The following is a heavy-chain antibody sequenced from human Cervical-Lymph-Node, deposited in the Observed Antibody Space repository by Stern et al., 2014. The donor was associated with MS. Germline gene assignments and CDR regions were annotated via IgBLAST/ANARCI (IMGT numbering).Heavy chain of an antibody. V-gene: IGHV4-39*01. CDR3: ARVHVPYYFDY. CDR1: GGSISSNHYY. Sequence: QLQLQESGPGLVKPSETLSLTCTVSGGSISSNHYYWGWIRQPPGQGLEWIGSIYYSGSTHYNPSLKSRVTISVDTSKNQFSLTLSVVTAADTAVYYCARVHVPYYFDYWGQGTLVTVSS. CDR2: IYYSGST. D-gene: IGHD6-6*01. J-gene: IGHJ4*02.